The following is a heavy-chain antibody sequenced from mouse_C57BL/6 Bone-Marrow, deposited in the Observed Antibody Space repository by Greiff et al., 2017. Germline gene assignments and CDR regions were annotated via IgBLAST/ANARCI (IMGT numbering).Heavy chain of an antibody. CDR1: GYTFTSYW. J-gene: IGHJ2*01. D-gene: IGHD2-3*01. Sequence: QVQLQQSGAELVMPGASVKLSCKASGYTFTSYWMHWVKQRPGQGLEWIGEIDPSDSYTKYNQKFKGKSTLTVDKSSTTAYMQLSSLTSEDAAVYYCAREGWPSYYFDYWGQGTTLTVSS. CDR3: AREGWPSYYFDY. CDR2: IDPSDSYT. V-gene: IGHV1-69*01.